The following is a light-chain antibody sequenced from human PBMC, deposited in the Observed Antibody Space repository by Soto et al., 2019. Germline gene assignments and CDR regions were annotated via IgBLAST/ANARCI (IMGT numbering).Light chain of an antibody. CDR3: QQYNNRPYT. J-gene: IGKJ2*01. CDR1: QSVMKN. V-gene: IGKV3-15*01. Sequence: IVMTQSPASLSVSPGERATLSCRASQSVMKNLAWYQQKPGQAPRLLILGASTRATGMPAGFSGGGSGTEFTLTFSSVQSEDFAVYYCQQYNNRPYTFGQGTKLEI. CDR2: GAS.